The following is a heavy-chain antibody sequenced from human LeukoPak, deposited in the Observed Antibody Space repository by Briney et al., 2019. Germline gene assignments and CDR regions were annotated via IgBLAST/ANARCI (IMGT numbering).Heavy chain of an antibody. CDR2: IRNRANNYAT. V-gene: IGHV3-73*01. CDR3: SGYDYGMDV. CDR1: GFTFRNRW. Sequence: GGSLRLSCAASGFTFRNRWMSLVRQAPGKGLEWVGRIRNRANNYATVYSASVEGRFSMSRDDSKNTAYLQMNSLKTEDTAIYYCSGYDYGMDVWGQGTTVTVSS. J-gene: IGHJ6*02.